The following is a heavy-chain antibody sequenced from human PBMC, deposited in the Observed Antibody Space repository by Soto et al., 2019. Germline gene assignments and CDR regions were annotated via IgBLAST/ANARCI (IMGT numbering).Heavy chain of an antibody. CDR1: EYTFTNFY. J-gene: IGHJ3*02. CDR3: ARLDRAVDAFDI. CDR2: INPSSGDT. V-gene: IGHV1-46*01. Sequence: ASVKVSCRASEYTFTNFYIHWVRQAPGQGLEWMGIINPSSGDTRYAQKFQGRVTMTRDTSTTTVYMELSSLSSEDTAVYYCARLDRAVDAFDIWGQGTIVTVSS. D-gene: IGHD3-9*01.